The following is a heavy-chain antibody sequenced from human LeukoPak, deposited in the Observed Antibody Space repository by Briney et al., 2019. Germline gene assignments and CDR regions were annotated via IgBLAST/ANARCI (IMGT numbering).Heavy chain of an antibody. CDR1: GGSISSSSYY. CDR3: ARGLASGYPPIPFDY. J-gene: IGHJ4*02. Sequence: SETLSLICTVSGGSISSSSYYWGWIRQPPGKGLEWIGSIYYSGSTYYNPSLKSRVTISVDTSKNQFSLNLSSVTAADTAVYYCARGLASGYPPIPFDYWGQGTQVTVSS. CDR2: IYYSGST. V-gene: IGHV4-39*07. D-gene: IGHD3-3*01.